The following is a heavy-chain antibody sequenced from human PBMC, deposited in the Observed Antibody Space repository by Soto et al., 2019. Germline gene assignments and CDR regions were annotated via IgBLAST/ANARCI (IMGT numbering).Heavy chain of an antibody. D-gene: IGHD3-22*01. Sequence: GGSLRLSCAASGFTFSSYSMNWVRQAPGKGLEWVAVIWYDGSNRDYADSVKGRFTISRDISKNTLYLQMNSLRAEDTAVYYCARVRSGYYPTPDYWGQGIMVTVSS. V-gene: IGHV3-33*08. J-gene: IGHJ4*02. CDR2: IWYDGSNR. CDR3: ARVRSGYYPTPDY. CDR1: GFTFSSYS.